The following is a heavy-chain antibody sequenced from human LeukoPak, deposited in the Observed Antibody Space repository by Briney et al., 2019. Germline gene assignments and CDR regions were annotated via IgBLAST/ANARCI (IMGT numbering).Heavy chain of an antibody. CDR2: ISSSSSYI. J-gene: IGHJ6*02. D-gene: IGHD2-2*01. Sequence: AGGSLRLSCAASGFTFSSYSMNWVRQAPGKGLEWVSSISSSSSYIYYADSVKGRFTISRDNAKNSLYLQMNSLRAEDTAVYYCAREVVPAAGYYYYGMDVWGQGTTVTVSS. CDR3: AREVVPAAGYYYYGMDV. CDR1: GFTFSSYS. V-gene: IGHV3-21*04.